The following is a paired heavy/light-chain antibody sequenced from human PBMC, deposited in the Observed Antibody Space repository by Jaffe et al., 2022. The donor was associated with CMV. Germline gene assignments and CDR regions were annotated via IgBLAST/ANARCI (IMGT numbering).Light chain of an antibody. V-gene: IGLV2-14*03. CDR3: SSYTSSSTPV. CDR1: SSDVGGYNY. J-gene: IGLJ3*02. Sequence: QSALTQPASVSGSPGQSITISCTGTSSDVGGYNYVSWYQQHPGKAPKLMIYDVSNRPSGVSNRFSGSKSGNTASLTISGLQAEDEADYYCSSYTSSSTPVFGGGTKLTVL. CDR2: DVS.
Heavy chain of an antibody. V-gene: IGHV3-11*01. CDR2: ISSSGSTI. J-gene: IGHJ5*02. CDR1: GFTFSDYY. D-gene: IGHD6-13*01. CDR3: ASWVAAAGGNWFDP. Sequence: QVQLVESGGGLVKPGGSLRLSCAASGFTFSDYYMSWIRQAPGKGLEWVSYISSSGSTIYYADSVKGRFTISRDNAKNSLYLQMNSLRAEDTAVYYCASWVAAAGGNWFDPWGQGTLVTVSS.